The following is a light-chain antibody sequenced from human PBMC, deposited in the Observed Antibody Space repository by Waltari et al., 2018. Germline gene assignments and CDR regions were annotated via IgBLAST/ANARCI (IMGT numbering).Light chain of an antibody. Sequence: DIQLTQSPSTLSASVGARVTITCRASQNIESWVAWYQQRPGKGPKLLIYETSTLEVGVPSRFIGSRSGTDFTLTISSLQPDDFSTYFCQRYDSFPLSFGGGTKVEIE. J-gene: IGKJ4*01. CDR2: ETS. CDR1: QNIESW. CDR3: QRYDSFPLS. V-gene: IGKV1-5*03.